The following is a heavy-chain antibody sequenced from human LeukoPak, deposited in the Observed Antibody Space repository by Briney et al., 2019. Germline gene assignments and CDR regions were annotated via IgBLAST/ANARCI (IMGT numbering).Heavy chain of an antibody. J-gene: IGHJ1*01. V-gene: IGHV3-74*01. CDR2: INSDGSST. Sequence: GGSLRLSCAASGFTFSDYWMHWVRQVPGKGLVWVSRINSDGSSTTYADSVRGRFTISRDYAKNTLYLQMNNLRADDTAVYYCCATKPDSDFWGQGTMVTVSS. D-gene: IGHD1-14*01. CDR3: CATKPDSDF. CDR1: GFTFSDYW.